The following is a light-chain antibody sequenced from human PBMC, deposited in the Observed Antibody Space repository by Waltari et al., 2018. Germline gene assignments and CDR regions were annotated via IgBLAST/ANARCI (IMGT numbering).Light chain of an antibody. J-gene: IGKJ4*01. Sequence: DIVMTQSPDSLAVSLGERATIDCKSSQSVLYSSDNKNYLAWYQQKPGQPPKLLISWAYIRERGVPDRFSGSGSGTDFTLTISSLQAEDVAVYYCQQYYTPLTFGGGTK. V-gene: IGKV4-1*01. CDR3: QQYYTPLT. CDR1: QSVLYSSDNKNY. CDR2: WAY.